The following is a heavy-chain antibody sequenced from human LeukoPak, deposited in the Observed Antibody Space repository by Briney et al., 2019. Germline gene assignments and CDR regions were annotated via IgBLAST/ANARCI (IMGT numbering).Heavy chain of an antibody. Sequence: SETLSLTCTVSGYSISSGYYWGWIRQPPGKGLEWIGSIYHSGSTYYNPSLKSRVTISVDTSKNQFSLKLSSVTAADMAVYYCAREYYYDSSGYSNFDYWGQGTLVTVSS. CDR1: GYSISSGYY. V-gene: IGHV4-38-2*02. CDR3: AREYYYDSSGYSNFDY. J-gene: IGHJ4*02. CDR2: IYHSGST. D-gene: IGHD3-22*01.